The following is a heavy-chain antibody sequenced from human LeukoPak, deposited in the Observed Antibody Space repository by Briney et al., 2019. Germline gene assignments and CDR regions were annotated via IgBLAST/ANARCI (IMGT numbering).Heavy chain of an antibody. CDR2: ISHDERNI. J-gene: IGHJ4*02. V-gene: IGHV3-30*18. CDR1: AFTFRNYA. Sequence: GGSLRLSCAASAFTFRNYAMHWVRQAPGKGLEWVAVISHDERNIYYADSVKGRLTISRDNSKNTLYLQMNSLRAEDTAVYYCAKDRTGLLVVPAALDYWGQGTLVTVSS. D-gene: IGHD2-2*01. CDR3: AKDRTGLLVVPAALDY.